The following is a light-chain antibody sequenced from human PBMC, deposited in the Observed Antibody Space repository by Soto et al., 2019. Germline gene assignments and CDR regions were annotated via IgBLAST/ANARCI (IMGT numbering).Light chain of an antibody. CDR3: QQYGSSPQT. CDR1: QSVSSN. CDR2: GAS. V-gene: IGKV3-20*01. Sequence: EIVMTQSPATLSVSAGERGTLSCRASQSVSSNLAWYQQKPGQAPWLLIYGASTRATGIPARFSGSGSGTDFTLTISRLEPEDFAVYYCQQYGSSPQTFGQGTKVDIK. J-gene: IGKJ1*01.